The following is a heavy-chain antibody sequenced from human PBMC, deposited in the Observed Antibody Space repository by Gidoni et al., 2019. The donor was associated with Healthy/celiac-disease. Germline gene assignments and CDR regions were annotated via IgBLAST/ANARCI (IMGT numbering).Heavy chain of an antibody. Sequence: QVQLVESGGGVVQPGRSLRLSCAASGVTFSSYAMHWVRQAPGKGLGWVAVISYDGSNKYYADSVKGRFTISRDNSKNTLYLQMNSLRAEDTAVYYCATDRQWLGDARYYFDYWGRGTLVTVSS. CDR2: ISYDGSNK. CDR3: ATDRQWLGDARYYFDY. D-gene: IGHD6-19*01. V-gene: IGHV3-30-3*01. J-gene: IGHJ4*02. CDR1: GVTFSSYA.